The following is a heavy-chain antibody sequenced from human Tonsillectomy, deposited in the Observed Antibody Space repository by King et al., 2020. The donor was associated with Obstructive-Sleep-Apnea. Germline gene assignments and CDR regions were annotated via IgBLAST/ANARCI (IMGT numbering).Heavy chain of an antibody. CDR1: GFTFSYYW. J-gene: IGHJ4*02. Sequence: VQLVESGGGLVQPGGSLRLSCTASGFTFSYYWMSWVRQAPGRGLEWVANINEHVSEKFYVDSLEGRFTISRDNARNSLFLQLNSLRGDDTAVYYCARAGNVATVDYWGQGTLVTVSS. CDR3: ARAGNVATVDY. D-gene: IGHD5-12*01. V-gene: IGHV3-7*03. CDR2: INEHVSEK.